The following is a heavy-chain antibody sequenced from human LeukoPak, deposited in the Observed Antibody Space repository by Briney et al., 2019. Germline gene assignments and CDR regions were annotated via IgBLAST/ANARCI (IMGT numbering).Heavy chain of an antibody. D-gene: IGHD4-17*01. V-gene: IGHV1-46*01. J-gene: IGHJ4*02. CDR2: VNPSDGVK. CDR3: ARGGGDYPLNY. CDR1: GYIFTQFY. Sequence: ASVKVSCKASGYIFTQFYIHWVRQAPGQGLEWMGMVNPSDGVKTYPQRFQGSITMTRDMSTTPVYMDLRSLRAEDTAVYYCARGGGDYPLNYWGQGTLVTVSS.